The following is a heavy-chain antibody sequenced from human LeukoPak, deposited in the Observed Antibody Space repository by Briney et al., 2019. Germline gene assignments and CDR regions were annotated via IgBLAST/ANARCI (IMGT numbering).Heavy chain of an antibody. J-gene: IGHJ4*02. V-gene: IGHV4-39*01. D-gene: IGHD5-24*01. CDR1: GGSISSSSYY. CDR3: ARHAVATIRGGFDY. Sequence: SETLSLTCTVSGGSISSSSYYWGWIRQPPGKGLEWIGSIYYSGSTYHNPSLKSRVTISVDTSKNQFSLKLSSVTAADTAVYYCARHAVATIRGGFDYWGQGTLVTVSS. CDR2: IYYSGST.